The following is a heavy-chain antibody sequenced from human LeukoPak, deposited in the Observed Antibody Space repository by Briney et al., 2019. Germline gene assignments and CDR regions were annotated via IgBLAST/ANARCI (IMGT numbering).Heavy chain of an antibody. CDR1: GFTFSSYW. CDR2: IKQDGSEK. J-gene: IGHJ4*02. D-gene: IGHD4-23*01. Sequence: GGSLRLSCAASGFTFSSYWMSWVRQAPGKGLEWVANIKQDGSEKYYVDSVKGRFTFSRDNAKNSLYLQMNSLRAEDTAVYYCATSKYGGNLHFDYWGQGTLVTVSS. V-gene: IGHV3-7*01. CDR3: ATSKYGGNLHFDY.